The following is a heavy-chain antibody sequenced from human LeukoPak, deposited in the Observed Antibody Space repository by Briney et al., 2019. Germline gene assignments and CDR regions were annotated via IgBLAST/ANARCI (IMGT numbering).Heavy chain of an antibody. J-gene: IGHJ4*02. CDR3: VREDSGGWHYFDY. V-gene: IGHV3-66*01. D-gene: IGHD6-19*01. Sequence: PGGSLRLSCAASGFTVSSNYMSWVRQAPGKGLEWVSVIYSGGSTYYADSVKGRFTISRDNFKNTLYLQMNSLRAEDSAVYYCVREDSGGWHYFDYWGQGTLVTVSS. CDR2: IYSGGST. CDR1: GFTVSSNY.